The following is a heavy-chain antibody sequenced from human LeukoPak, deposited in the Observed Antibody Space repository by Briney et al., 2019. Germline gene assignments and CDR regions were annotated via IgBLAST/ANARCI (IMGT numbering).Heavy chain of an antibody. CDR2: IYYSGST. V-gene: IGHV4-39*01. CDR1: GGSISSSSYY. D-gene: IGHD3-22*01. Sequence: SETLSLTCTVAGGSISSSSYYWCWIRQPPGKGRERIGSIYYSGSTYYNPSLKSRVTISVDTSKNQCSLKLSSVTAADTAVYYCARHDSWFDPWGQGTLVTVSS. J-gene: IGHJ5*02. CDR3: ARHDSWFDP.